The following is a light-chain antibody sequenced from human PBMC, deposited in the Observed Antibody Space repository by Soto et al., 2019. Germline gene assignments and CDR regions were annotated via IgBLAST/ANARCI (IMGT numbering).Light chain of an antibody. Sequence: EIVLTQSPGTLSLSPGERATLSCRASQSVSSSYLAWYQQKPGQAPRLLIYGASSRATGIPDRFSGSGSGTDFTLTSSTLEPEDFAVYYWQQYGSSPLTFGGGTKVEIK. CDR2: GAS. CDR1: QSVSSSY. CDR3: QQYGSSPLT. J-gene: IGKJ4*01. V-gene: IGKV3-20*01.